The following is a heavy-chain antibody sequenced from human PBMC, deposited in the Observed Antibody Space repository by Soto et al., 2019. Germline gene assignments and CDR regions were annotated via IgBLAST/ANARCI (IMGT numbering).Heavy chain of an antibody. CDR2: IYHSGST. D-gene: IGHD2-21*01. CDR3: AGVSLQEIATISLYYDGMDV. Sequence: SETLSLTCTVSGYSISSGYYWGWIRQPPGKGLEWIGSIYHSGSTYYNPSLKSRVTISVNTSKNQFSLKLSSVTAADTAVYYCAGVSLQEIATISLYYDGMDVWGQGTTVTVSS. V-gene: IGHV4-38-2*02. J-gene: IGHJ6*02. CDR1: GYSISSGYY.